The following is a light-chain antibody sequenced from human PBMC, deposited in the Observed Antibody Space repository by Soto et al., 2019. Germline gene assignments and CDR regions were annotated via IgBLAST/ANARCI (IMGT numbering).Light chain of an antibody. CDR2: GAS. J-gene: IGKJ1*01. CDR1: QSVSNNY. CDR3: QQYGSSPPWT. V-gene: IGKV3-20*01. Sequence: LTHSPCTLSLXXIXXTTXXXTSIQSVSNNYLAWYQQKPGQAPRLLIYGASSRATGIPDRFSGSGSGTDFTLTISRLEPEDFAVYYCQQYGSSPPWTFGQGTKVDIK.